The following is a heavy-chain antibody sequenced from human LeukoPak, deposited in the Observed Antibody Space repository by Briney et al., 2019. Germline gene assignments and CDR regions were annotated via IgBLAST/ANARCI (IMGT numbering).Heavy chain of an antibody. V-gene: IGHV4-4*07. D-gene: IGHD2-2*01. CDR2: IYTSGST. Sequence: PSETLSLTCTVSGGSISSYYWSWIRQPAGKGLEWIGRIYTSGSTSYNPSLKSRVTMSLDTSKNLFSLKLSSVTAADTAVYYCARVSGYCSSTSCYQQFDYWGQGTLVTVSS. J-gene: IGHJ4*02. CDR1: GGSISSYY. CDR3: ARVSGYCSSTSCYQQFDY.